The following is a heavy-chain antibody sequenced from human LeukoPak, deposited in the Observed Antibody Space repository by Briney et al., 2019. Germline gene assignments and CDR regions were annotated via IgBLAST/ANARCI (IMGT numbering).Heavy chain of an antibody. D-gene: IGHD4-17*01. CDR2: IYPGDSDT. J-gene: IGHJ4*02. Sequence: GESLRISCKGSGYRFTNYWIGWVRQMPGKGLEWMGIIYPGDSDTRYSPSLQGQVTISADKSISTAYLQWSSLKASDTAMYYCARSEGPYGDYFDYWGQGTLVTVSS. CDR1: GYRFTNYW. V-gene: IGHV5-51*01. CDR3: ARSEGPYGDYFDY.